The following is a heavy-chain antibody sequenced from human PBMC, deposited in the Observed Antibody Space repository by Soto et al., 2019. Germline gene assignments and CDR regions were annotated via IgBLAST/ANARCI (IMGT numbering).Heavy chain of an antibody. CDR1: GFTFTSSA. V-gene: IGHV1-58*01. Sequence: SVKVSCKASGFTFTSSAVQWVRQARGQRLEWIGWIVVGSGNTNYAQKFQERVTITRDTSTSTAYMELSSLRSEDTAVYYCARAVTPSYYYGSAFHYYYYYMDVWGKGTTVTVSS. CDR3: ARAVTPSYYYGSAFHYYYYYMDV. D-gene: IGHD3-10*01. CDR2: IVVGSGNT. J-gene: IGHJ6*03.